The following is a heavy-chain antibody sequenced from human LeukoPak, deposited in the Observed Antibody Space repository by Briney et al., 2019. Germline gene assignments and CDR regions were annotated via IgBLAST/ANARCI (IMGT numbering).Heavy chain of an antibody. CDR3: ARTLYSNLHMDV. D-gene: IGHD4-11*01. CDR2: ISAYNGNT. V-gene: IGHV1-18*01. Sequence: LRASVKVSCKASGYTFTSYGISWVRQAPGQGLEWMGWISAYNGNTNYAQKLQGRVTMTTDTSTSTAYMELSSLRSEDTAVYYCARTLYSNLHMDVWGKGTTVTVSS. J-gene: IGHJ6*03. CDR1: GYTFTSYG.